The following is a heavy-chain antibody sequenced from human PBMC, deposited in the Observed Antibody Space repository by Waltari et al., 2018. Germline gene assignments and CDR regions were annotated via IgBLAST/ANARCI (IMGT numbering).Heavy chain of an antibody. V-gene: IGHV3-23*01. CDR3: AKKGQWWLVQPGYFQH. Sequence: EVQLLESGGGLVQPGGSLRLSCAASGFTFSSYAMSWVRQAPGKGLEWVSAISGSGGSTYYADSVKGRFTIARDNSKNTLYRQMNSLRADDTAVYYCAKKGQWWLVQPGYFQHWGQGTLVTVSS. CDR2: ISGSGGST. CDR1: GFTFSSYA. D-gene: IGHD6-19*01. J-gene: IGHJ1*01.